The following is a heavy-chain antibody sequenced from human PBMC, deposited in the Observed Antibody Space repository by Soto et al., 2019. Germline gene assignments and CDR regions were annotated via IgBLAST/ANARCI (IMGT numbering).Heavy chain of an antibody. CDR1: GESISSSSYY. V-gene: IGHV4-39*01. J-gene: IGHJ4*02. CDR2: IYYSGRT. D-gene: IGHD2-21*02. CDR3: ARQRTMVVTQAYFDH. Sequence: SETLSLTCIVSGESISSSSYYWGWIRQPPGKGLEWIGSIYYSGRTYYNPSFKSRVTISIDTSKNQFSLKLSSVTATDTAVHYCARQRTMVVTQAYFDHWGQGALVTVSS.